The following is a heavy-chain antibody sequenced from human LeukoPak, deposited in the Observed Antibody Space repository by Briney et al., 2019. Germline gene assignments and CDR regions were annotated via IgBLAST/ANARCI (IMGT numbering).Heavy chain of an antibody. V-gene: IGHV4-61*02. CDR2: IYTSGST. CDR1: GGSISSGNYY. D-gene: IGHD4-23*01. Sequence: SQTLSFTCTVSGGSISSGNYYWSWIRQPAGRGLERIGRIYTSGSTTYNPSLKSRVTISVDRSKNQFSLKLSSVTAADTAVYYCARRPGGGNSYWFDPWGQGTLVTVSS. J-gene: IGHJ5*02. CDR3: ARRPGGGNSYWFDP.